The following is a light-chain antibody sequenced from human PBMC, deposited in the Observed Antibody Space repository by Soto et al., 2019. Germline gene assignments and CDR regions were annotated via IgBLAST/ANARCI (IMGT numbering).Light chain of an antibody. J-gene: IGLJ1*01. CDR3: VSFTTSRSYV. V-gene: IGLV2-14*03. CDR1: SSDIGGNDY. CDR2: DVA. Sequence: QSVLTQPASVSDSPGQSITISCTGTSSDIGGNDYVSWYRQYPGEAPKLIIYDVANRPSGVSNRFSGSKSGNTASLIISGLQDEEEADYYCVSFTTSRSYVFGTGTKVTV.